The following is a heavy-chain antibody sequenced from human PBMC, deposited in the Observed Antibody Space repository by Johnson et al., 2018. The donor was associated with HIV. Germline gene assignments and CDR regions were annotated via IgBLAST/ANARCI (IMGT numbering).Heavy chain of an antibody. CDR1: GFTVSSNY. D-gene: IGHD3-3*01. Sequence: VQLVESGGGVVQPGRSLRLSCAASGFTVSSNYMSWVRQAPGKGLEWVSVIYSGGSTYYADAVKGRFTISRDNSKNTLYLQMNSLRAGDTAVYYCARGFVTIFGVDGFDIWGQGTMVTISS. CDR2: IYSGGST. CDR3: ARGFVTIFGVDGFDI. J-gene: IGHJ3*02. V-gene: IGHV3-66*02.